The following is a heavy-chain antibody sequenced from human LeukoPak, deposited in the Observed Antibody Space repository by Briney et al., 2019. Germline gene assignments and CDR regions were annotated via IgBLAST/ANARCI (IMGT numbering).Heavy chain of an antibody. CDR1: GGSISSYY. V-gene: IGHV4-59*01. Sequence: SETLSLTCTVSGGSISSYYWSWIRQPPGKGLEWIGYIYYSGNANYNPSLRSRVTISVDTSKNQLSLKLTSMTAADTAVYYCVRGRDHPDIWGQGTMVTVSS. CDR2: IYYSGNA. J-gene: IGHJ3*02. CDR3: VRGRDHPDI.